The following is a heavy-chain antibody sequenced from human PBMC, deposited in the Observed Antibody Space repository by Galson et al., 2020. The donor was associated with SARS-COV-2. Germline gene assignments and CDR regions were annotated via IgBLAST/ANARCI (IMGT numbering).Heavy chain of an antibody. D-gene: IGHD3-3*01. CDR3: ARVRSGTDDFWRGNFTYYGMDV. CDR1: GFTFNSYT. CDR2: ISGSATGT. V-gene: IGHV3-23*01. Sequence: GGSLRLSCAASGFTFNSYTMNWVRQAPGKGLEWVSAISGSATGTYYATSVRGRFTIARDKLKNTVYLQTNGLRAEDTAVYYCARVRSGTDDFWRGNFTYYGMDVWGQGTTVTVSS. J-gene: IGHJ6*02.